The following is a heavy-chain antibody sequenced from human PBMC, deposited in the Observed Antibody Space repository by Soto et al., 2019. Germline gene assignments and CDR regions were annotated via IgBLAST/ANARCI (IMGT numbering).Heavy chain of an antibody. CDR1: GFTVSDSA. CDR2: IVVGNGNT. V-gene: IGHV1-58*01. CDR3: AREYSQLGPTNYYYYGMDV. Sequence: SVKVSCKASGFTVSDSAVQWVRQARGQPLEWIGYIVVGNGNTNFAQRFQERVTFSSDKSRGTAYMELRSLRSEDTAVYYCAREYSQLGPTNYYYYGMDVWGQGTTVTVSS. D-gene: IGHD1-26*01. J-gene: IGHJ6*02.